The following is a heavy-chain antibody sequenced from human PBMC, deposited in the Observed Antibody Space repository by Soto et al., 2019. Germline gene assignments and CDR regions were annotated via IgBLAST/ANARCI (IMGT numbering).Heavy chain of an antibody. V-gene: IGHV4-31*03. CDR1: GGSISSGGYY. CDR2: IYYSGST. CDR3: ARDVKRDGDEIYYFDY. J-gene: IGHJ4*02. Sequence: QVQLQESGPGLVKPSQTLSLTCTVSGGSISSGGYYWSWIRQHPGKGLEWIGYIYYSGSTYYNPSLKSRVTISVDTSKNQFSLKLSSVTAADTAVYYCARDVKRDGDEIYYFDYWGQGTLVTVSS. D-gene: IGHD4-17*01.